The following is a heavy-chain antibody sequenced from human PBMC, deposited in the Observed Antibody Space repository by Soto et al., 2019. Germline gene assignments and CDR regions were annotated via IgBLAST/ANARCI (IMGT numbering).Heavy chain of an antibody. Sequence: EVQLLESGGDLVQPGGSLRLSCAASGFSFSDYSMNWVRQAPGWGLEWVAFIDLSGTTRNYRYSVEGRFTTSKDKSSNIVYLQMNSLRVEAAAVYYCTKDRVPDGIYTFDFWGQGALVTVSS. J-gene: IGHJ4*02. CDR2: IDLSGTTR. D-gene: IGHD2-2*02. CDR1: GFSFSDYS. CDR3: TKDRVPDGIYTFDF. V-gene: IGHV3-23*03.